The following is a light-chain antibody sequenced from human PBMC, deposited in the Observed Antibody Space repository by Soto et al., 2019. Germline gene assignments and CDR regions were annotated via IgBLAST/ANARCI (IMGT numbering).Light chain of an antibody. Sequence: EIVLTQSPGTLSLSPGERATLSCRASQTVTNTYLAWDQQKSGQAPNFLIYGAYNRSTGIPDRFSGSVSGTDFTLSISRLAPEYFAVYYCQQYGTVPPTFGGGTKVEI. CDR3: QQYGTVPPT. CDR2: GAY. V-gene: IGKV3-20*01. J-gene: IGKJ4*02. CDR1: QTVTNTY.